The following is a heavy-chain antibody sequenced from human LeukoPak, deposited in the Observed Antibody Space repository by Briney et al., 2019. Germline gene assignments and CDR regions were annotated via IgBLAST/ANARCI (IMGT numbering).Heavy chain of an antibody. V-gene: IGHV4-34*01. CDR3: ARGSSYYYDSSGYWY. CDR2: INHSGST. J-gene: IGHJ4*02. CDR1: GGSFSGYY. D-gene: IGHD3-22*01. Sequence: PSETLSLTCAVYGGSFSGYYWSWIRQPPGKGLEWIGEINHSGSTNYNPSLKSRVTISVDTSKNQFSLKLSSVTAADTAVYYCARGSSYYYDSSGYWYWGQGTLVTVSS.